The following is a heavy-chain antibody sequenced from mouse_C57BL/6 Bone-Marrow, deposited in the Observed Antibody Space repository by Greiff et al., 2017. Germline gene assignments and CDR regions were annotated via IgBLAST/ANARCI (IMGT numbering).Heavy chain of an antibody. Sequence: QVQLQQPGAELVKPGASVKLSCKASGYTFTSYWMHWVKQRPGQGLEWIGMIHPNSGSTNYNEKFKSKATLTVDKSSSTAYMQLSSLTSEDSAVYYCARAYYISWFADWGQGTLVTVSA. CDR3: ARAYYISWFAD. D-gene: IGHD2-12*01. CDR2: IHPNSGST. J-gene: IGHJ3*01. CDR1: GYTFTSYW. V-gene: IGHV1-64*01.